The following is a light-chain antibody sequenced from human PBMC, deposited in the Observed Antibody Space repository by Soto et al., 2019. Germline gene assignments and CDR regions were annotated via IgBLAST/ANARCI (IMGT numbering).Light chain of an antibody. CDR3: SSYTSSSTLV. V-gene: IGLV2-14*01. J-gene: IGLJ3*02. CDR2: EVS. Sequence: QSALTQPASVSGSPGQSITISCTETSSDVGGYNYVSWYQQHPGKAPKLMIYEVSNRPSGVSNRFSGSKSGNTASLTISGLQVEDEADYYCSSYTSSSTLVFGGGTKVTVL. CDR1: SSDVGGYNY.